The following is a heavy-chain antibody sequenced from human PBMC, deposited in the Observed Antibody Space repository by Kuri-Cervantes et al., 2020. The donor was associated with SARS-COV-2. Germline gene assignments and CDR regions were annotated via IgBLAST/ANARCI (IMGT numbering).Heavy chain of an antibody. CDR1: GFTFSSYA. V-gene: IGHV3-30*17. CDR3: ARDRGSSGWYGVDY. Sequence: GESLKISCAASGFTFSSYAMHWVRQAPGKGLEWVAVISYDGSNKYYADSVKGRFTISRDNSKNTLYLQMNSLRAEDTAVYYCARDRGSSGWYGVDYWGQGTLVPVSS. D-gene: IGHD6-19*01. CDR2: ISYDGSNK. J-gene: IGHJ4*02.